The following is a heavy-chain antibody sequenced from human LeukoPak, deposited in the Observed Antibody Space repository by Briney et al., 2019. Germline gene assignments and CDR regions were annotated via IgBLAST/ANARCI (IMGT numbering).Heavy chain of an antibody. Sequence: GGSLRLSCAGSAFTLNSFAMHWVRVAPGKGLEWVAAISYDGEDEVYGDSVRGRFTISRDNAKSTLHLQMDSLRAEDTAVFYCARAHCSSTDGPPDHGGQGALVSVSS. CDR3: ARAHCSSTDGPPDH. D-gene: IGHD2-2*01. V-gene: IGHV3-30*08. J-gene: IGHJ5*02. CDR2: ISYDGEDE. CDR1: AFTLNSFA.